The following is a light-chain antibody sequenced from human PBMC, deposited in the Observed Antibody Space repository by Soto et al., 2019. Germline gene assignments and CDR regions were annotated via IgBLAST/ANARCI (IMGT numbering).Light chain of an antibody. J-gene: IGKJ4*01. Sequence: DIGMTQSPDSLAVSLGERATINCKSSQSILYSSNNKICLAWYQQKPGQPPKLLIYWASTRESGVPDRFSGSGSGTDFTLTISSLQAEDVAVYYCQQYYSTPLTFGGGTKVDI. CDR3: QQYYSTPLT. CDR2: WAS. CDR1: QSILYSSNNKIC. V-gene: IGKV4-1*01.